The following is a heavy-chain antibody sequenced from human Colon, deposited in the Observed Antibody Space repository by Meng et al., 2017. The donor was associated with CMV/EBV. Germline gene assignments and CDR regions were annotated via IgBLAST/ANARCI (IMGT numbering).Heavy chain of an antibody. CDR3: ARSPGYWSLDY. CDR1: SINKIEW. Sequence: SINKIEWWSWVRQSPGKGLEWIGEIWIREMSHSVTTKYSPSLKSRITISADETKNEFSLKLTSVTAADTGVYFCARSPGYWSLDYWGRGILVTVSS. V-gene: IGHV4-4*01. D-gene: IGHD2-8*02. CDR2: IWIREMSHSVTT. J-gene: IGHJ4*02.